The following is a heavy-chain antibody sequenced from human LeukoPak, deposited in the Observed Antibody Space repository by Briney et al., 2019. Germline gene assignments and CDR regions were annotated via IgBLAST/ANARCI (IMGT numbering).Heavy chain of an antibody. CDR1: GFPFHTFG. V-gene: IGHV3-30*02. D-gene: IGHD1-14*01. CDR2: IRYDGTYK. Sequence: PGGSLRLSCVASGFPFHTFGMHWVRQAPGKGLEWVAYIRYDGTYKYYSDSVKGRFTISRANSNNTVHLQMNRVRAGDTAMYYCAKDKISETGYYDYWGQGILVSVSS. J-gene: IGHJ4*02. CDR3: AKDKISETGYYDY.